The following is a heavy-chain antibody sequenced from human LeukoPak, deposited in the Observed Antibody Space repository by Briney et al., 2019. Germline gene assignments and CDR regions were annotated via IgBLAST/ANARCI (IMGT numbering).Heavy chain of an antibody. V-gene: IGHV1-18*01. CDR3: ARVSSSVGLYYYYYMDV. J-gene: IGHJ6*03. Sequence: ASVKVSCKASGYTFTSYGISWVRQAPGQGLEWMGWISAYNGNTNYAQKLQGRVTMTTDTSTSTAYMELRSLRSDDTAVYYCARVSSSVGLYYYYYMDVWGKGTTVTVSS. D-gene: IGHD6-13*01. CDR2: ISAYNGNT. CDR1: GYTFTSYG.